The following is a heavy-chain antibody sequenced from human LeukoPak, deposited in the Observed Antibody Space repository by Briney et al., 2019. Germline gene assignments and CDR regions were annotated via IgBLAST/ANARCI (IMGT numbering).Heavy chain of an antibody. Sequence: GGSLRLSCAASGFTFSSYAMCWVRQDPGKGLEWVSAISGSGGSTYYADSVKGRFTISRDNSKNTLYLQMNSLRAEDTAVYYCASVGTTLLDFQHWGQGTLVTVSS. CDR2: ISGSGGST. D-gene: IGHD1-1*01. V-gene: IGHV3-23*01. J-gene: IGHJ1*01. CDR3: ASVGTTLLDFQH. CDR1: GFTFSSYA.